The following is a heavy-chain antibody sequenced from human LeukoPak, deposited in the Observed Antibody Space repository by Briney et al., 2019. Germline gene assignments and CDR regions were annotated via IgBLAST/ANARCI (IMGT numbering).Heavy chain of an antibody. D-gene: IGHD3-3*01. CDR1: GFTFDDYA. Sequence: GGSLRLSCAASGFTFDDYAMHWVRQAPGKGLEWVSGISWNSGTIAYADSVKGRFTISRDNAKNSLYLQMNSLRDEDTAVYYCARDAIDFWSGPDYWGQGTLVTVSS. J-gene: IGHJ4*02. CDR2: ISWNSGTI. CDR3: ARDAIDFWSGPDY. V-gene: IGHV3-9*01.